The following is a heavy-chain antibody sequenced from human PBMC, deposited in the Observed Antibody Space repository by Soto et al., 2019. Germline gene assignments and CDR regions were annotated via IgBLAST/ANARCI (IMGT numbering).Heavy chain of an antibody. J-gene: IGHJ6*03. CDR3: VRAAPTKEGSYYYYYMDV. V-gene: IGHV1-8*01. CDR2: MNPNSGNT. Sequence: ASVKVSCKASGYTFTSYDINWVRQATGQGLEWMGWMNPNSGNTGYAQKFQGRVTMTRNTSISTAYMELGSLRSEDTAVYYCVRAAPTKEGSYYYYYMDVWGKGTTVTVSS. CDR1: GYTFTSYD. D-gene: IGHD5-12*01.